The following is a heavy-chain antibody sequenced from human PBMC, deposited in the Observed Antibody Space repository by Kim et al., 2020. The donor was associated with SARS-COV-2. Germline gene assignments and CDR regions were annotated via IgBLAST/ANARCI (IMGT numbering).Heavy chain of an antibody. CDR3: VHRLSSRDAYNF. D-gene: IGHD1-1*01. V-gene: IGHV2-5*02. CDR2: IFWDDDD. J-gene: IGHJ4*02. Sequence: SGPTLVNPTQTLTLTCTFSGFSLSTSGVAVGWIRQPPGKALEWLALIFWDDDDRYSPSLRSRLTITKDTSKNQVVLTMTSMDPVDTATYYCVHRLSSRDAYNFRGQGAQVIVSS. CDR1: GFSLSTSGVA.